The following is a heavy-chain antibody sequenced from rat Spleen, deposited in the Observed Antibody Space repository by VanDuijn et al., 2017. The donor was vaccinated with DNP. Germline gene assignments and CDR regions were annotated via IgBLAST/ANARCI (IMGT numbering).Heavy chain of an antibody. CDR3: ARHVLPLRVWDY. Sequence: EVQLVESGGGLLQPGRSLKLSCAASGFTFSQYGMAWVRQAPTRGLEWVASISTGGGNTYYRDSVKGRFTISRDNSKSTLYLQINSLRSEDMATYYCARHVLPLRVWDYWGQGVMVTVSS. D-gene: IGHD1-4*01. CDR1: GFTFSQYG. J-gene: IGHJ2*01. CDR2: ISTGGGNT. V-gene: IGHV5S13*01.